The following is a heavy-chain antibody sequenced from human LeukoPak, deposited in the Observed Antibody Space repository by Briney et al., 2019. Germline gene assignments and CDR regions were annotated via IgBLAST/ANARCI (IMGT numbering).Heavy chain of an antibody. CDR1: GFTFSSYG. CDR3: ARKTYYDFWSGYYTGPNYFDY. J-gene: IGHJ4*02. V-gene: IGHV1-2*02. D-gene: IGHD3-3*01. CDR2: INPNSGGT. Sequence: GGSLRLSCAASGFTFSSYGMHWVRQAPGKGLEWMGWINPNSGGTNYAQKFQGRVTMTRDTSISTAYMELSRLRSDDTAVYYCARKTYYDFWSGYYTGPNYFDYWGQGTLVTVSS.